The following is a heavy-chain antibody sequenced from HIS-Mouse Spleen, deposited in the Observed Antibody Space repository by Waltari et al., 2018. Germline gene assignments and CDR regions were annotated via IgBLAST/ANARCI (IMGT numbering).Heavy chain of an antibody. J-gene: IGHJ5*02. CDR3: ARKRTASGWFDP. D-gene: IGHD2-21*02. CDR1: GRPISSSSYY. Sequence: QLQLQESGPGLVKPSETLSPTCTVSGRPISSSSYYWGWTRQPPGKGLEWIGSIYYSGSTYYNPSLKSRVTISVDTSKNQFSLKLSSVTAADTAVYYCARKRTASGWFDPWGQGTLVTVSS. CDR2: IYYSGST. V-gene: IGHV4-39*01.